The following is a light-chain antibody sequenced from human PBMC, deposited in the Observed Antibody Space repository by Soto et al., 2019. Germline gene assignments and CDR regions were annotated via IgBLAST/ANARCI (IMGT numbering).Light chain of an antibody. CDR1: SSNIGSNS. CDR2: SNN. J-gene: IGLJ3*02. Sequence: QSVLTQPPSASGTPGQRVTISCSGSSSNIGSNSANWYLQLPGTAPKLLIYSNNQRPSGVPDRFSGSGSGTSASLAISGLQSEDEADYYCAAWDDSLNGVVFGGGTKLTVL. V-gene: IGLV1-44*01. CDR3: AAWDDSLNGVV.